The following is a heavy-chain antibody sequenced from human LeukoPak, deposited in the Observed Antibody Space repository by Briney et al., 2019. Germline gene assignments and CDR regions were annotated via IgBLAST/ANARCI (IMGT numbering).Heavy chain of an antibody. CDR2: IYHSGST. Sequence: PSETLSLTCTVSGGSISSGGYYWSWIRQPPGKGLEWIGYIYHSGSTYYNPSLKSRVTISVDRSKNQFSLKLSSVTAADTAVYYCARGLSSSSWFDPWGQGTLVTVSS. CDR1: GGSISSGGYY. D-gene: IGHD6-13*01. V-gene: IGHV4-30-2*01. CDR3: ARGLSSSSWFDP. J-gene: IGHJ5*02.